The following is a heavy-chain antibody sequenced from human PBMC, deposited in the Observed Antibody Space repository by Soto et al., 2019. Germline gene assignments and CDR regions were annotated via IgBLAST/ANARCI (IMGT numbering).Heavy chain of an antibody. Sequence: SETLSLTCTVFGGSIDDYYWSWIRQSPGKGLEWIGHISDRGSTDYNPSLKSRVTISVDRSKKQFSLKVTSVTAADTAVYYCARDRWTARANWFDPWGQGTLVTVSS. J-gene: IGHJ5*02. V-gene: IGHV4-59*01. CDR2: ISDRGST. D-gene: IGHD3-16*02. CDR1: GGSIDDYY. CDR3: ARDRWTARANWFDP.